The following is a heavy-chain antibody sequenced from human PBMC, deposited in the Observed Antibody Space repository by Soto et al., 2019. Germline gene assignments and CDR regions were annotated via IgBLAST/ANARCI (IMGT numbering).Heavy chain of an antibody. CDR2: IIPFFGSA. V-gene: IGHV1-69*06. CDR1: GDTFSSYA. CDR3: ATGSPYCTNTSCYTGYYGMNV. Sequence: QAQLGQSGAEVKKPGSSVKVSCKASGDTFSSYAISWVRQAPGQGLEWMGGIIPFFGSAKYAQTLQGRGTIPADKSTSTAYMELTSLRSEETAVYFCATGSPYCTNTSCYTGYYGMNVWGQGTTVTVSS. J-gene: IGHJ6*02. D-gene: IGHD2-2*01.